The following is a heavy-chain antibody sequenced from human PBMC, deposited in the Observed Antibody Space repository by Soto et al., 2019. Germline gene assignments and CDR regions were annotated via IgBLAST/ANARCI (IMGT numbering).Heavy chain of an antibody. J-gene: IGHJ3*02. CDR2: ISGSGGST. Sequence: GGSLRLSCAASGFTFSSYAMSWVRQAPGKGLEWVSAISGSGGSTYYADSVKGRFTISRDNSKNTLYLQMNSLRAEDTAVYYCAKGRFRPLYRSRYYYALGAFDIWGQGTTVTV. V-gene: IGHV3-23*01. CDR1: GFTFSSYA. D-gene: IGHD3-22*01. CDR3: AKGRFRPLYRSRYYYALGAFDI.